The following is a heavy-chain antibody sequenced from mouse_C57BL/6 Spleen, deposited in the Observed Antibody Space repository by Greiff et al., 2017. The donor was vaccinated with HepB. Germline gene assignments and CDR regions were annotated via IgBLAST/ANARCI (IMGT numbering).Heavy chain of an antibody. V-gene: IGHV1-82*01. CDR2: IYPGDGDT. Sequence: QVQLQQSGPELVKPGASVKISCKASGYAFSSSWMNWVKQRPGKGLEWIGRIYPGDGDTNYNGKFKGKATLTADKSSSTAYMQLSSLTSEDSAVYFCADLLWLRQGPWFAYWGQGTLVTVSA. CDR1: GYAFSSSW. J-gene: IGHJ3*01. CDR3: ADLLWLRQGPWFAY. D-gene: IGHD2-2*01.